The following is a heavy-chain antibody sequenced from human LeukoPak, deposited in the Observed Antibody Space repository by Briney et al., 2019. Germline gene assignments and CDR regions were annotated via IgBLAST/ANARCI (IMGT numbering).Heavy chain of an antibody. Sequence: ASVKVSCKASGYTFTGYYMHWVRQAPGQGLEWMGRINPNSGGANYAQKFQGRVTMTRDTSISTAYMELSRLRSDDTAVYYCARVPPGYSNYDWFDPWGQGTLVTVSP. J-gene: IGHJ5*02. D-gene: IGHD4-11*01. CDR1: GYTFTGYY. V-gene: IGHV1-2*06. CDR2: INPNSGGA. CDR3: ARVPPGYSNYDWFDP.